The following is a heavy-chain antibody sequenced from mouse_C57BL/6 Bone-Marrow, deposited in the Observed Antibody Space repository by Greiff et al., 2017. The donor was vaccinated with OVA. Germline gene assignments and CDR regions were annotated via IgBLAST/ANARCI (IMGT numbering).Heavy chain of an antibody. J-gene: IGHJ4*01. CDR3: ARSCYAMDY. Sequence: EVQLQQSGPELVKPGASVKISCKASGYTFTDYYMNWVKQSPGKSLEWIGDINPNNGGTSYNQKFKGKATLTVDKSSSTAYMELRSLTSEDSAVYYCARSCYAMDYWGQGTSVTVSS. CDR2: INPNNGGT. CDR1: GYTFTDYY. V-gene: IGHV1-26*01. D-gene: IGHD3-3*01.